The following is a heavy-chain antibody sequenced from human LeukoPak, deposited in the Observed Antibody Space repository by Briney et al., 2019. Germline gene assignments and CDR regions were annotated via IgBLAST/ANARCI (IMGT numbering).Heavy chain of an antibody. CDR3: ARDFTTSPDTAKVFDY. CDR2: IWYDGSNK. J-gene: IGHJ4*02. Sequence: GRSLRLSCAASGFTFSSYGMHWVRQAPGKGLEWVAVIWYDGSNKYYADSVKGRFTISRDNSKNTLYLQMNSLRAEDTAVYYCARDFTTSPDTAKVFDYWGQGTLVTVSS. D-gene: IGHD5-18*01. CDR1: GFTFSSYG. V-gene: IGHV3-33*01.